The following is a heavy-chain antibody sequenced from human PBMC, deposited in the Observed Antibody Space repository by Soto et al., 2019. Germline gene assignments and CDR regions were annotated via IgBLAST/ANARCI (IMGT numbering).Heavy chain of an antibody. CDR1: GDSMNNYY. D-gene: IGHD5-12*01. Sequence: PSETLSLTCTVSGDSMNNYYWSWIRQTPGKGLEWIGYIFPTGATEYTPSLKSRITMSVDTSKSQFSLKVTTVTAADTAVYYCASQPVAPGLRYFDSWGQGTLVTVSS. CDR3: ASQPVAPGLRYFDS. J-gene: IGHJ4*02. CDR2: IFPTGAT. V-gene: IGHV4-4*08.